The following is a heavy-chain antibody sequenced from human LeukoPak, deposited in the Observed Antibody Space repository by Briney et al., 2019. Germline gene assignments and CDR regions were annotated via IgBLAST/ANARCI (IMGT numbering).Heavy chain of an antibody. J-gene: IGHJ4*02. Sequence: PSVSLSLSSSAYTFTIYGNSMGWHRQAPGKGRMRGSAVYNGNRNYSQRLQGRVTRTTDTSTSTAYMELRSLRSDDTAVYHCARVVVPAAIDPGEVPDYWGQGTLVTVSS. V-gene: IGHV1-18*01. D-gene: IGHD2-2*02. CDR2: SAVYNGNR. CDR3: ARVVVPAAIDPGEVPDY. CDR1: AYTFTIYG.